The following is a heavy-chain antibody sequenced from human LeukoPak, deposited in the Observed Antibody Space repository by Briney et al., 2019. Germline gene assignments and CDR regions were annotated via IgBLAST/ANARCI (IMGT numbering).Heavy chain of an antibody. CDR2: ISYDGSNK. CDR3: AKAGNGWLVSN. CDR1: GFTFSSYA. V-gene: IGHV3-30-3*01. Sequence: PGRSLRLSCAASGFTFSSYAMHWVRQAPGKGLEWVAVISYDGSNKYYADSVKGRFTISRDNSKNTLYLQMNSLRAEDTAVYYCAKAGNGWLVSNGGQGTLVTVSS. J-gene: IGHJ4*02. D-gene: IGHD6-19*01.